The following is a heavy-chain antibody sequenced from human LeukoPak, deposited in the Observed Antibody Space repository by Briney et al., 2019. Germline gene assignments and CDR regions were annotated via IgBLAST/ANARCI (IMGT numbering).Heavy chain of an antibody. CDR1: GFTFSSYS. CDR2: ISSSSGYI. J-gene: IGHJ4*02. D-gene: IGHD6-6*01. Sequence: GGSLRLSCAASGFTFSSYSMNWVRQAPGKGLEWVSCISSSSGYIYHADSVTGRFTTSRDNAKNSLYLQMNSLRAEDTAVYYCARDGYSSSFYFDYWGQGTLVTVSS. V-gene: IGHV3-21*06. CDR3: ARDGYSSSFYFDY.